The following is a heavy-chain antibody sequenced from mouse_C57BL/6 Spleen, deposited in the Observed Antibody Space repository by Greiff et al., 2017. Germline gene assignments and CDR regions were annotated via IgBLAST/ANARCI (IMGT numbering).Heavy chain of an antibody. D-gene: IGHD1-3*01. CDR3: ARHDNYVGWFAY. V-gene: IGHV5-15*01. CDR1: GFTFSDYG. Sequence: EVMLVESGGGLVQPGGSLKLSCAASGFTFSDYGMAWVRQAPRKGPEWVAFISNLAYSIYYADTVTGRFTISRENAKNTLYLEMSSLKSEDTAMYYCARHDNYVGWFAYWGQGTLVTVSA. CDR2: ISNLAYSI. J-gene: IGHJ3*01.